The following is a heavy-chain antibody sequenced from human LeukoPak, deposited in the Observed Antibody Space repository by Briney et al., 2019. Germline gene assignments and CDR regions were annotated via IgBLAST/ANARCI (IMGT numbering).Heavy chain of an antibody. V-gene: IGHV1-18*01. Sequence: GASVTVSCMASGYTFTSYSISWVRQAPGQGREGMGWICAYNGNTYYAHKLQGRVTITTDTSTSTAYMELRSLRSDDTAVYYCARDRGLRWLGELSFDPWGQGNLVTVSS. CDR1: GYTFTSYS. J-gene: IGHJ5*02. CDR2: ICAYNGNT. D-gene: IGHD3-10*01. CDR3: ARDRGLRWLGELSFDP.